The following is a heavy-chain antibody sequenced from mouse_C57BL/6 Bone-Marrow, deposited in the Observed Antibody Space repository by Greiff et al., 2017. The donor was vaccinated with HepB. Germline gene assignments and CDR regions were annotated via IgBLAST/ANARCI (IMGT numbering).Heavy chain of an antibody. CDR1: GFTFSSYG. Sequence: EVQLVESGGDLVKPGGSLKLSCAASGFTFSSYGMSWVRQTPDKRLEWVATISSGGSYTYYPDSVKGRFTISRDNAKNTLYLQMSSLKSEDTAMYYCARQRSTMVTAWFAYWGQGTRVTVSA. CDR3: ARQRSTMVTAWFAY. J-gene: IGHJ3*01. D-gene: IGHD2-2*01. V-gene: IGHV5-6*01. CDR2: ISSGGSYT.